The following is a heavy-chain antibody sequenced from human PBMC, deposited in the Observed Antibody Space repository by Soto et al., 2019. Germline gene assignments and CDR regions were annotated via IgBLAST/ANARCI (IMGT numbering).Heavy chain of an antibody. CDR2: IIPIFGTA. CDR1: GGTFSSYA. CDR3: GRDGGGSSTADYYYYGMDV. J-gene: IGHJ6*02. V-gene: IGHV1-69*01. D-gene: IGHD1-26*01. Sequence: QVQLVQSGAEVKKPGSSVKVSCKASGGTFSSYAISWVRQAPGQGLEWMGGIIPIFGTANYAQKFQGRVTITADESTSTAYMELSSLRCEDTAVYYCGRDGGGSSTADYYYYGMDVWGQGTTVTVSS.